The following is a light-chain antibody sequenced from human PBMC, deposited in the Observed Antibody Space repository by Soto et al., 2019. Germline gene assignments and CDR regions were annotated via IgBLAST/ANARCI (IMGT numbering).Light chain of an antibody. CDR1: QSISTY. J-gene: IGKJ2*01. V-gene: IGKV1-5*01. Sequence: IQMTQSPSSLSASVGDRVTITCRASQSISTYLAWYQQKAGKAPKLLIYGASNLESGVPSRISGSGSGTEFTLTIISLQPHDFVASYYEQYNCYFPHTFGQGTKLEIK. CDR3: EQYNCYFPHT. CDR2: GAS.